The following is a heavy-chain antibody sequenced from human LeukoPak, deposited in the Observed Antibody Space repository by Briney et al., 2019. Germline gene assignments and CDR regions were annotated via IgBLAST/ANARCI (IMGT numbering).Heavy chain of an antibody. CDR2: IIPIFGTA. Sequence: SVKVSCKASGGTFSSYAISWVRQAPGQGLEWMGGIIPIFGTANYAQKFRGRVTITADKSTRTAYMELSSLRSEDTAVYYCAKDLVCGGDCYFDYWGQGTLVTVSS. CDR3: AKDLVCGGDCYFDY. CDR1: GGTFSSYA. J-gene: IGHJ4*02. V-gene: IGHV1-69*06. D-gene: IGHD2-21*02.